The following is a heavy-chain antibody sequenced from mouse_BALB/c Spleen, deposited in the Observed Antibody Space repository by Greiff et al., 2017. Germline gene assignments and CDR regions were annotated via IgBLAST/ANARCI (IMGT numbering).Heavy chain of an antibody. V-gene: IGHV1-80*01. J-gene: IGHJ4*01. Sequence: VQLQESGAELVRPGSSVKISCKASGYAFSSYWMNWVKQRPGQGLEWIGQIYPGDGDTNYNGKFKGKATLTADKSSSTAYMQLSSLTSEDSAVYFCARNWVPYAMDYWGQGTSVTVSS. CDR1: GYAFSSYW. CDR3: ARNWVPYAMDY. D-gene: IGHD4-1*01. CDR2: IYPGDGDT.